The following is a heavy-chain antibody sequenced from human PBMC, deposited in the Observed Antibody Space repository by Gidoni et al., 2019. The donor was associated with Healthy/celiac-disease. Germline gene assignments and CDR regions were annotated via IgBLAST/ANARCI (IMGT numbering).Heavy chain of an antibody. CDR1: GGSFSGYY. V-gene: IGHV4-34*01. CDR2: INHSGST. CDR3: ARGPQKSYDYVWGSYRPYYYYGMDV. J-gene: IGHJ6*02. D-gene: IGHD3-16*02. Sequence: QVQLQQWGAGLLKPSETLSLTCAVYGGSFSGYYWSWIRQPPGKGLEWIGEINHSGSTNYNPSLKSRVTISVDTSKNQFSLKLSSVTAADTAVYYCARGPQKSYDYVWGSYRPYYYYGMDVWGQGTTVTVSS.